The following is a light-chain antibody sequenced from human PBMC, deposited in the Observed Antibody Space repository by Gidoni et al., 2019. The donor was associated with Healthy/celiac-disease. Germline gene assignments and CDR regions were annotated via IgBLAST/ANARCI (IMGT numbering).Light chain of an antibody. CDR3: QWSFRTP. J-gene: IGKJ4*01. CDR1: QSISSY. CDR2: AAS. Sequence: DIQMTQSPSSLSASVGDRVTITCRASQSISSYLNWYHQKPGKAPKFLIYAASNLQSGVPSRVSGSGSGTYFTLTISSLQPEDSATYYCQWSFRTPFGGGTKVEIK. V-gene: IGKV1-39*01.